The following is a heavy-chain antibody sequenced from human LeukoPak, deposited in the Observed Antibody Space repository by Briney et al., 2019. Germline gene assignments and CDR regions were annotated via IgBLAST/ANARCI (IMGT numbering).Heavy chain of an antibody. V-gene: IGHV4-59*01. CDR1: GGSISSYY. Sequence: SETLSLTCTVSGGSISSYYWSWIRQPPGRGLEWIGYIYYSGSTNYNPSLKSRVTISVDTSKNQFSLKLSSVTAADTAVYYCARSSGWYWDYYYYYYMDVWGKGTTVTVSS. CDR3: ARSSGWYWDYYYYYYMDV. CDR2: IYYSGST. D-gene: IGHD6-19*01. J-gene: IGHJ6*03.